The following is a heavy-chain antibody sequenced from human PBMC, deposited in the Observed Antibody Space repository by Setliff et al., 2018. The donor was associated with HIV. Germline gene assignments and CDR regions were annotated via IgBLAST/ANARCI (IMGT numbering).Heavy chain of an antibody. D-gene: IGHD2-15*01. CDR3: ARGVVGSYYDYVNIYYHDYIDL. CDR2: IYYSGRT. CDR1: GGSISSSSYY. J-gene: IGHJ6*03. V-gene: IGHV4-39*07. Sequence: SETLSLTCTVSGGSISSSSYYWGWIRQSPGKGLEWIGHIYYSGRTDYNPSLKSRVTISVDTSKEQFSLKLSSVTAADTAMYFCARGVVGSYYDYVNIYYHDYIDLWGKGTTVTVSS.